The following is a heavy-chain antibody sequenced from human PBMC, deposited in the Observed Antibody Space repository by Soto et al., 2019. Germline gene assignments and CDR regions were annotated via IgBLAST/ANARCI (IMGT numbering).Heavy chain of an antibody. CDR2: ISSYNGDT. V-gene: IGHV1-18*01. D-gene: IGHD5-12*01. CDR3: AREGVAPYYYYGMDV. CDR1: GYTFTRSG. Sequence: QVQLVQSGAEVKKPGASVKVSCKASGYTFTRSGISWVRQAPGQGPEWMGWISSYNGDTNYAQTFQGRVTMTTDTTTRTADMDLRSLRSDDTAVYYCAREGVAPYYYYGMDVWGQGTPVTVSS. J-gene: IGHJ6*02.